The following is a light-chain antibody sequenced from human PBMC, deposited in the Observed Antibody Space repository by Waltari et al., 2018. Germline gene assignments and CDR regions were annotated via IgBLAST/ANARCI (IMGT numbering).Light chain of an antibody. Sequence: QTVVTQEPSLSGSPGGHVTLHCALLSGSLSRTSYSTWYQQSPGQTPRTLVYKANIRSSGVPDRFSGSVLGNKAVLIITGAQAEDESTYYCLLYMGSGIWVFGGGTKLTVL. CDR2: KAN. V-gene: IGLV8-61*01. CDR3: LLYMGSGIWV. J-gene: IGLJ3*02. CDR1: SGSLSRTSY.